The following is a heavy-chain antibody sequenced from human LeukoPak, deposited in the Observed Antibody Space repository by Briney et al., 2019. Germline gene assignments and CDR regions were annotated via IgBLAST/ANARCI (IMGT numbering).Heavy chain of an antibody. V-gene: IGHV3-66*01. CDR2: IYTSGNI. D-gene: IGHD4-17*01. CDR3: VKGSGDTRYGDYSPFDS. CDR1: RFTVSSTY. Sequence: GGSLRLSCVASRFTVSSTYMSWVRQAPGGGPECVSVIYTSGNIYYTQSVQCRFNISSENSKNTLHRQMRCRRAEDTAVLYFVKGSGDTRYGDYSPFDSWRQGPLVPVS. J-gene: IGHJ4*02.